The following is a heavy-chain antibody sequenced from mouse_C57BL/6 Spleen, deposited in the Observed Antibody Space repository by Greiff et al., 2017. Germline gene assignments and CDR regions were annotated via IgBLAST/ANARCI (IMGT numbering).Heavy chain of an antibody. CDR3: ARDGITTVVANYYAMDY. D-gene: IGHD1-1*01. CDR2: IFPGSGST. Sequence: VKLMESGPELVKPGASVKISCKASGYTFTDYYINWVKQRPGQGLEWIGWIFPGSGSTYYNEKFKGKATLTVDKSSSTAYMLLSSLTSEDSAVYFCARDGITTVVANYYAMDYWGQGTSVTVSS. J-gene: IGHJ4*01. V-gene: IGHV1-75*01. CDR1: GYTFTDYY.